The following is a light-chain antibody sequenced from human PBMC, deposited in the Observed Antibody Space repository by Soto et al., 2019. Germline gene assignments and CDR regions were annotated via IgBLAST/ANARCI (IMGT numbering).Light chain of an antibody. CDR1: QSVSSN. V-gene: IGKV3-15*01. CDR3: QHYNNWPFTSWT. Sequence: EIVMTQSPATLSVSPGERATLSCRASQSVSSNLAWYQQKPGQAPRLLIYGASTRATGIPARFSGSGSGTEFTLTIRSLQLEDFAVYSCQHYNNWPFTSWTFVQGTNVEIK. J-gene: IGKJ1*01. CDR2: GAS.